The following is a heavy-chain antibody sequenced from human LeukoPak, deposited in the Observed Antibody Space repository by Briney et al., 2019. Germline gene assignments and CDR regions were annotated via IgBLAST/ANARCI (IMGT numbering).Heavy chain of an antibody. CDR1: GFTFSSYA. D-gene: IGHD2-2*01. CDR3: AKDKPVVPLRY. CDR2: ISASGGST. J-gene: IGHJ4*02. Sequence: PGRSLRLSCAASGFTFSSYAMSWVRQAPGKGLEWVSAISASGGSTFYADSVKGRFTISRDNSKNMLYLQMNSLRVEDTAVYYCAKDKPVVPLRYWGQGTLVTASS. V-gene: IGHV3-23*01.